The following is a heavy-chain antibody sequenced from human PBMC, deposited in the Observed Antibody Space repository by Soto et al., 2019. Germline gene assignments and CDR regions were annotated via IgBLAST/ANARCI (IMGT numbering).Heavy chain of an antibody. V-gene: IGHV3-23*01. D-gene: IGHD2-15*01. CDR2: ISGSGGST. CDR1: GFTFSSYA. CDR3: AKDSVGRYCSGGSCYRLDAFDI. J-gene: IGHJ3*02. Sequence: EVQLLESGGGLVQPGGSLRLSCAASGFTFSSYAMSWVRQAPGKGLEWVSAISGSGGSTYYADSVKGRFTISRDNSKNTLYLQMNSLRAEDTAVYYCAKDSVGRYCSGGSCYRLDAFDIWGQGTMVTVSS.